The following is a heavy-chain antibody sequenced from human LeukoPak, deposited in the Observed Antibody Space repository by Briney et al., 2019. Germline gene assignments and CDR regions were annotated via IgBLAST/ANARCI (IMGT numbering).Heavy chain of an antibody. CDR2: ISGSGRTI. D-gene: IGHD5-12*01. CDR3: ARDCRGYDQYCFDY. V-gene: IGHV3-11*01. Sequence: GGSLRLSCAASGFTFSDYYMTWVRQAPGKGLEWVSYISGSGRTIYYADSVKGRFTISRDNAQNSLYLQMNSLRAEDTAVYYCARDCRGYDQYCFDYWGQGTLVTVSS. CDR1: GFTFSDYY. J-gene: IGHJ4*02.